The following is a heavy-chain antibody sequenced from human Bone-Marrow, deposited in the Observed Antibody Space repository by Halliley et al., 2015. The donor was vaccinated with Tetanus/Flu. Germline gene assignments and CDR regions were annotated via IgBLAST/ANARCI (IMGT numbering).Heavy chain of an antibody. CDR3: ASPFRDDYNTEGFDV. CDR2: VYYSGDT. V-gene: IGHV4-59*01. CDR1: GGSISRYY. D-gene: IGHD4-4*01. Sequence: TLSLTCTVSGGSISRYYWTWIRQPPGKGLEWIGHVYYSGDTMYTPSLKSRVTISVDTSKNRISLRLNSVTTADTAVYFCASPFRDDYNTEGFDVWGQGTMVSVSS. J-gene: IGHJ3*01.